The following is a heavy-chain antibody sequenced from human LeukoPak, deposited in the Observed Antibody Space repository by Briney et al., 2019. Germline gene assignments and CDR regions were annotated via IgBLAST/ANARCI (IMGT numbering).Heavy chain of an antibody. J-gene: IGHJ4*02. CDR2: ISYDGTNK. V-gene: IGHV3-30*04. CDR3: ARGGSVAAKMRQLLYFDY. Sequence: GGSLRLSCAASGFTFSSYAMHWVRQAPGKGLEWVAVISYDGTNKYYADSVKGRFTISRDNSKNTLYLQMNSLRVEDTAVYYCARGGSVAAKMRQLLYFDYWGQGILVTVSS. D-gene: IGHD2-15*01. CDR1: GFTFSSYA.